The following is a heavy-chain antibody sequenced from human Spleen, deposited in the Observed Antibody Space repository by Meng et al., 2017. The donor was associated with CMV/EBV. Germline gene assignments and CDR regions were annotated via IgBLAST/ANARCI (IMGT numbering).Heavy chain of an antibody. CDR3: VRDQLYYFDY. V-gene: IGHV4-59*12. Sequence: SETLSLTCTVSGGSISSYYWTWIRQPPGKRLEWIGYIYYTGSTNYNPSLKSRVTISGDTSKNQISLKLSSVTAADTAVYFCVRDQLYYFDYWGQGTLVTVSS. J-gene: IGHJ4*02. D-gene: IGHD1-1*01. CDR2: IYYTGST. CDR1: GGSISSYY.